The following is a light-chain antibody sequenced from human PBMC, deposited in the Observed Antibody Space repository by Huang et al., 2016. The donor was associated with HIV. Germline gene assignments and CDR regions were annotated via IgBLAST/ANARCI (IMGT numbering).Light chain of an antibody. CDR2: WSS. CDR3: QQYDASPQT. Sequence: DIVMAQSPVSLAVSLGERATLTCRSSQSVFSTSTNKDYLAWFQQKPGQPPKLLLFWSSTREVGVPDRFSGSGAGTHFTLTIANLEAEDAAIYYCQQYDASPQTFGQGTRV. J-gene: IGKJ1*01. CDR1: QSVFSTSTNKDY. V-gene: IGKV4-1*01.